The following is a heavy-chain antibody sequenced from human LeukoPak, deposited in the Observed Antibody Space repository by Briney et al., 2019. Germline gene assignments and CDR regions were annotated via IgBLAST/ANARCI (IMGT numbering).Heavy chain of an antibody. Sequence: ASVKVSCKASGYTFTSYDMHWVRQAPGQGLEWMGIINPSGDSTSYAQKFQGRVTMTRDTSTSTVYMELSSLRSEDTAVYYCASVLYCGADCYSGRYFFDYWGQGTLVTVSS. V-gene: IGHV1-46*01. CDR3: ASVLYCGADCYSGRYFFDY. CDR1: GYTFTSYD. J-gene: IGHJ4*02. CDR2: INPSGDST. D-gene: IGHD2-21*02.